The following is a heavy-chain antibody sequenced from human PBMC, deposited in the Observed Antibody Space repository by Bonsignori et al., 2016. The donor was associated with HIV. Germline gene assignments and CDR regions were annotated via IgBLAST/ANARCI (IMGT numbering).Heavy chain of an antibody. CDR1: GFTFDDYG. D-gene: IGHD5-18*01. Sequence: GGSLRLSCAASGFTFDDYGMSWVRQAPGKGLEWVSGINWNGGSTGYADSVKGRFTISRDNPKNSLSLQMNSLRAEDTALYHCARVTSHTVMAPFDYWGQGTLVTVSS. J-gene: IGHJ4*02. CDR2: INWNGGST. V-gene: IGHV3-20*01. CDR3: ARVTSHTVMAPFDY.